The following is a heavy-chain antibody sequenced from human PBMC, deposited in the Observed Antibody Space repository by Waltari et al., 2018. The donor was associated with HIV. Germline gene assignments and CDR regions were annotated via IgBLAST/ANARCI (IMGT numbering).Heavy chain of an antibody. CDR2: ISSSSSYI. CDR1: GFTFSSYT. J-gene: IGHJ4*02. V-gene: IGHV3-21*01. CDR3: ARDPPTNWNYQSY. D-gene: IGHD1-7*01. Sequence: EVQLVESGGGLVRPGGSLRLSCAASGFTFSSYTLNWVRQSPGKGLEWVSSISSSSSYIYYADSVKGRFTISRDNAKNSLYLQMNSLRAEDTAVYYCARDPPTNWNYQSYWGQGTLVTVSS.